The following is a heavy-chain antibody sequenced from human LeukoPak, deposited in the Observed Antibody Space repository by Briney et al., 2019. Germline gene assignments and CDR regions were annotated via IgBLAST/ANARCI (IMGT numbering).Heavy chain of an antibody. V-gene: IGHV4-38-2*02. Sequence: PSETLSLTCTVSGYSISSGYYWGWIRQPPGKWLEWIGSIYHSGSTYYNPSLKSRVTISVDTSKNQFSLKLSSMTAADTAVYYCARPYGSGLFDPWGQGTLVTVSS. CDR2: IYHSGST. CDR3: ARPYGSGLFDP. CDR1: GYSISSGYY. D-gene: IGHD3-10*01. J-gene: IGHJ5*02.